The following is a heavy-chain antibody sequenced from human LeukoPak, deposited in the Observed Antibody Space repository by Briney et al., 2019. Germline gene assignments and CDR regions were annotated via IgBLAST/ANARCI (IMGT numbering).Heavy chain of an antibody. CDR3: ASRKKGMATAGFDY. CDR2: IYPGDSDT. D-gene: IGHD5-24*01. Sequence: GESLKISCKGSGYIFTTYWIGWVRQMPGKGLEWMVIIYPGDSDTRYSPSFQGHVTISADSSSSTAYLQWSSLKTSDTAIYYCASRKKGMATAGFDYWGQGTLVTVSS. CDR1: GYIFTTYW. V-gene: IGHV5-51*01. J-gene: IGHJ4*02.